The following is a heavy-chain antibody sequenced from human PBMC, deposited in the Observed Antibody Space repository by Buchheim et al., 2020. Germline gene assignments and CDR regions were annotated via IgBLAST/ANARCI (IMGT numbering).Heavy chain of an antibody. CDR1: GFTFSSYA. CDR2: ISYDGSNK. D-gene: IGHD3-10*01. V-gene: IGHV3-30*04. Sequence: QVQLVESGGGVVQPGRSLRLSCAASGFTFSSYAMHWVRQAPGKGLEWVAVISYDGSNKYYADSVQGRFTISRDNSKNTLYLQMNSLRAEDMAVYYCARVRGPYYYGSGINYWGQGTL. CDR3: ARVRGPYYYGSGINY. J-gene: IGHJ4*02.